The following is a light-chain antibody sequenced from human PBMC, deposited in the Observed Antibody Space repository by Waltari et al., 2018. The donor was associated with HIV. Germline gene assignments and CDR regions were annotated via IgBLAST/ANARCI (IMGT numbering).Light chain of an antibody. J-gene: IGLJ2*01. CDR2: EVS. CDR3: CTYAGSTTYVI. CDR1: SSDVGGYNL. V-gene: IGLV2-23*02. Sequence: QSALTQPASVSGSPGQSITISCTGTSSDVGGYNLVSWYQQHPGKDTKLMIYEVSKRPSGVSNLCSGSKSGNTASLTISGLQAEDEADYYCCTYAGSTTYVIFGGGTKLTVL.